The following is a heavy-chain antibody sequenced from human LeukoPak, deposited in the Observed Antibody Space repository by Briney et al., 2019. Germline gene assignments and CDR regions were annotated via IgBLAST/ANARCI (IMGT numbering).Heavy chain of an antibody. Sequence: GGSLRLSCAASGFTFSSYAMSWVRQAPGKGLEWVSSISSSSSYIYYADSVKGRFTISRDNAKNSLYLQMNSLRAEDTAVYYCARDLLIIVVPAAITWFDPWGQGTLVTVSS. CDR1: GFTFSSYA. D-gene: IGHD2-2*01. V-gene: IGHV3-21*01. CDR3: ARDLLIIVVPAAITWFDP. CDR2: ISSSSSYI. J-gene: IGHJ5*02.